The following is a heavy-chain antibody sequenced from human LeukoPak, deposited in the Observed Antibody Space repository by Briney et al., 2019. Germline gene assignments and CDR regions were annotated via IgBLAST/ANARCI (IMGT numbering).Heavy chain of an antibody. J-gene: IGHJ1*01. V-gene: IGHV4-34*01. CDR2: INHSGST. CDR3: ARDRDSSSS. Sequence: SETLSLTCAVYGGSFSGYYWSWIRQPPGKGLEWIGEINHSGSTNYNPSLKSRVTISVDTSKNQFSLKLSSVTAADTAVYYCARDRDSSSSWGQGTLVTVSS. D-gene: IGHD6-13*01. CDR1: GGSFSGYY.